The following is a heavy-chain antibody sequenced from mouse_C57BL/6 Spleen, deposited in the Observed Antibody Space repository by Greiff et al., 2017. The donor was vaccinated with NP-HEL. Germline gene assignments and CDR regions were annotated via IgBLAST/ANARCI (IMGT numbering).Heavy chain of an antibody. CDR3: EGNGLLDY. CDR1: GYTFTSYW. CDR2: IHPNSGST. J-gene: IGHJ2*01. Sequence: QVHVKQSGAELVKPGASVKLSCKASGYTFTSYWMHWVKQRPGQGLEWIGMIHPNSGSTNYNEKFKSKATLTVDKSSSTAYMQRSSLTSEDSAVYYCEGNGLLDYWGQGTTLTVSS. V-gene: IGHV1-64*01. D-gene: IGHD2-4*01.